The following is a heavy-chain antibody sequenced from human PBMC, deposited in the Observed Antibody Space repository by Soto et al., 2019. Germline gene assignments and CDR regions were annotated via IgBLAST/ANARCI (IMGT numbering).Heavy chain of an antibody. CDR1: GGSISSGGYC. D-gene: IGHD2-8*01. Sequence: PSETLSLTCTVSGGSISSGGYCWSWSRRRPGKVLEWTVYIYYSGGTYYNPSLKRRGAVSVETSNNRFSLRVSSVTGADTAVYYCARDGLMATFDYWGQGTLVTVSS. CDR2: IYYSGGT. V-gene: IGHV4-31*03. J-gene: IGHJ4*02. CDR3: ARDGLMATFDY.